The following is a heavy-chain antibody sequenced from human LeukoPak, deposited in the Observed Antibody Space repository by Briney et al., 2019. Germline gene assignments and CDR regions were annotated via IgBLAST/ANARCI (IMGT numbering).Heavy chain of an antibody. CDR2: IRYDGSYK. Sequence: GGSLRLSCAASGFTFNTYGMHWVRQAPGKGLEWVAFIRYDGSYKYYADSVKGRFTISRDNSKNTLYLQMNSLRSDDTAVYYCARVRTTEDYWGQGTLVTVSS. CDR3: ARVRTTEDY. V-gene: IGHV3-30*02. CDR1: GFTFNTYG. J-gene: IGHJ4*02. D-gene: IGHD3-10*01.